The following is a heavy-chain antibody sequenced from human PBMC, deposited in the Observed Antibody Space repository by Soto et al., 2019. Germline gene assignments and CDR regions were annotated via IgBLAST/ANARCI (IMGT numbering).Heavy chain of an antibody. CDR1: GATFTSYG. CDR2: ISGYNGDT. Sequence: QVQLVQSGAEVKEPGASVKVSCKASGATFTSYGFNWVRQAPGQGLEWMGWISGYNGDTHYAQNFQVRVTMTIDTSTSQAQMELRSLRSDDTAVYYCARGTIFGLVAFDYWGQGTLVTVSS. V-gene: IGHV1-18*01. CDR3: ARGTIFGLVAFDY. D-gene: IGHD3-3*02. J-gene: IGHJ4*02.